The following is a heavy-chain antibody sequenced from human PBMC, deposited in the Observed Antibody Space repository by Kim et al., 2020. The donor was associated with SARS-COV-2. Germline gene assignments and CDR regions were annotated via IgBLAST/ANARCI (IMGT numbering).Heavy chain of an antibody. CDR3: ARGRSGSSGYLRAAPDY. CDR2: MNPNSGNT. Sequence: ASVKVSCKASGYTFTSYDINWVRQATGQGLEWMGWMNPNSGNTGYAQKFQGRVTMTRNTSISTSYMELSSLRSEDTAVYYCARGRSGSSGYLRAAPDYWGQGSLVSVSS. D-gene: IGHD3-22*01. J-gene: IGHJ4*02. CDR1: GYTFTSYD. V-gene: IGHV1-8*01.